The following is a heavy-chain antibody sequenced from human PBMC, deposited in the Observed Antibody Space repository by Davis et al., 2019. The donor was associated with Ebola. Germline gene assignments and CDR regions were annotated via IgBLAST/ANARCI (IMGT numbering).Heavy chain of an antibody. J-gene: IGHJ4*02. V-gene: IGHV3-21*01. CDR2: ISGDERHI. CDR3: AYLGTFDY. Sequence: PGGSLRLSCAASGFTFITYDMTWVRQAPGKGLEWVSSISGDERHINYVDSVKGRFTISRDNAKNSLYLEMNNLRAEDTAVYYCAYLGTFDYWGQGTLVTVSS. D-gene: IGHD2/OR15-2a*01. CDR1: GFTFITYD.